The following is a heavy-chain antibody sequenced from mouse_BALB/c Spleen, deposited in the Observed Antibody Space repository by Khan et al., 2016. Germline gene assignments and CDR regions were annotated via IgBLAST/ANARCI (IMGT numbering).Heavy chain of an antibody. D-gene: IGHD2-1*01. CDR2: IWSGGST. Sequence: QVQLQQSGPGLVQPSQSLSITCTVLGFSLTSYGVHWVRQSPGKGLEWLGVIWSGGSTDYNAAFISRLSISKDNSKSQVFFKMNSLQANDTAIYYCARMVTTPYWYFDVWGAGTTVTVSS. V-gene: IGHV2-2*02. J-gene: IGHJ1*01. CDR1: GFSLTSYG. CDR3: ARMVTTPYWYFDV.